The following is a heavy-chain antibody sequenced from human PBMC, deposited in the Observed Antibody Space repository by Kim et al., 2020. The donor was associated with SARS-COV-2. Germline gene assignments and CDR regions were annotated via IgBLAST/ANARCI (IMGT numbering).Heavy chain of an antibody. CDR3: ARGAEVTQYFDGSTYWITTGYIMDV. Sequence: GGSLRLSCAASGFTFSNYDMHWVRQVTGKGLEWVSSIGTAGDTHYPDSVKGRFTLSREDAKNSLYLQMDSLRAGDTAVYYCARGAEVTQYFDGSTYWITTGYIMDVWGQGTTVTVSS. CDR2: IGTAGDT. CDR1: GFTFSNYD. V-gene: IGHV3-13*01. D-gene: IGHD3-22*01. J-gene: IGHJ6*02.